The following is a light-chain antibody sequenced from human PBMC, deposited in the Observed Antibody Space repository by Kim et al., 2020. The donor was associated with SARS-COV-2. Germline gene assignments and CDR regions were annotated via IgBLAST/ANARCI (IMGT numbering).Light chain of an antibody. CDR1: SLRTYY. CDR3: NSRDNSGDHVV. V-gene: IGLV3-19*01. Sequence: ALGQPVRITCQGDSLRTYYALWYQQKPGQAPILVIYGKNNRPSGIPDRFSGSSSGNTASLTVTGAQAVDEADYYCNSRDNSGDHVVFGGGTQLTVL. CDR2: GKN. J-gene: IGLJ2*01.